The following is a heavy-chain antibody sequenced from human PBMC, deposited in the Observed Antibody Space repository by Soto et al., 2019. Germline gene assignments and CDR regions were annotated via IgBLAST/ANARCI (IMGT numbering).Heavy chain of an antibody. Sequence: GGSLRLSCAASGFTFNYYSVNWVRQAPGKGLEWVGSISSGSVYRDFADSVKGRFCISRDDVRNSVSLQMASLRVEDRGLYYCAKYDAFNALDLWGQGTMVTVSS. CDR3: AKYDAFNALDL. CDR2: ISSGSVYR. J-gene: IGHJ3*01. CDR1: GFTFNYYS. V-gene: IGHV3-21*04. D-gene: IGHD1-1*01.